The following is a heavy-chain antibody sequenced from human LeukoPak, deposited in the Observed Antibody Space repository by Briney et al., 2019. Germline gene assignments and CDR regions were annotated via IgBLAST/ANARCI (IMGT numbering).Heavy chain of an antibody. J-gene: IGHJ4*02. V-gene: IGHV3-48*03. D-gene: IGHD6-13*01. CDR1: GFTCSRYE. CDR3: ARGEGIAAASDY. Sequence: GGSLRLSCAASGFTCSRYEMNWVRQAPGKGLEWVSYISSSGSTIYYADSVKGRFSISRDNAKNSLYLQMNSLRAEDTAVYYCARGEGIAAASDYWGQGTLVTVSS. CDR2: ISSSGSTI.